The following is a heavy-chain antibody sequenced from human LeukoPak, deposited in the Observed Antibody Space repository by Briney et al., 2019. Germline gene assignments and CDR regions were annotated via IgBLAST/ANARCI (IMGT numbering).Heavy chain of an antibody. CDR1: GGSISSGSYY. Sequence: SETLSLTCTVSGGSISSGSYYWGWIRQPPGKGLEWIGSMYYSGSTYYNPSLKSRVTISVDTSKNQFSLKLSSVTAADTAVYYCARGRPGRAVDYWGQGTLVTVSS. CDR3: ARGRPGRAVDY. CDR2: MYYSGST. D-gene: IGHD3-10*01. J-gene: IGHJ4*02. V-gene: IGHV4-39*01.